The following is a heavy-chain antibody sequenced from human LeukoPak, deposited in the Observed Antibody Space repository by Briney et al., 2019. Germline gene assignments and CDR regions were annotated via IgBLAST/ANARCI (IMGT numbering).Heavy chain of an antibody. V-gene: IGHV3-21*01. CDR1: GFTFSSHS. Sequence: GGSLRLSCAASGFTFSSHSMNWVRQAPGKGLEWVSSISSSSTYIYYADSVKGRFTISRDNAKNSLYLQMNSLRAEDTAVYYCARGVDSYGSGTYPPDYWGQGTLVTVSS. D-gene: IGHD3-10*01. CDR2: ISSSSTYI. J-gene: IGHJ4*02. CDR3: ARGVDSYGSGTYPPDY.